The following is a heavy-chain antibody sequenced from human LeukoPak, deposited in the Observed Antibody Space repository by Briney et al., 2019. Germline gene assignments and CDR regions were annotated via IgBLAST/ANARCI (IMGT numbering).Heavy chain of an antibody. Sequence: PGRSLRLSCAASGFTFDDYAMHWVRQAPGKGLEWVSGISWNSGSIGYADSVKGRFTISRDNSKNTLYLQMNSLRAEDTAVYYCAKCGPLSTGITGTYFGYWGQGTLVTVSS. D-gene: IGHD1/OR15-1a*01. CDR2: ISWNSGSI. J-gene: IGHJ4*02. CDR3: AKCGPLSTGITGTYFGY. CDR1: GFTFDDYA. V-gene: IGHV3-9*01.